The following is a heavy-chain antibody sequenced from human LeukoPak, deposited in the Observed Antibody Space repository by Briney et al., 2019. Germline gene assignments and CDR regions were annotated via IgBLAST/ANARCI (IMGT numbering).Heavy chain of an antibody. D-gene: IGHD3-3*02. CDR1: GFTFSSYW. CDR2: IHSDETST. Sequence: GGSLRLSCVASGFTFSSYWMHWVRQAPGKGLVWVSRIHSDETSTNYADSVKGRFTISRDNAKNSLYLQMNSLRAEDTAVYYCARDISRRAFDPWGQGTLVTVSS. J-gene: IGHJ5*02. CDR3: ARDISRRAFDP. V-gene: IGHV3-74*01.